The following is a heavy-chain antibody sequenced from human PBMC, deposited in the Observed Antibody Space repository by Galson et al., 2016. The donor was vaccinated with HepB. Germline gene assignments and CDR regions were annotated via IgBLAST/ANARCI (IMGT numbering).Heavy chain of an antibody. Sequence: SLRLSCAASGFTFSSYEMNWVRQAPGKGLEWVSYISSSGSTINYAYSVKGRFTISRDNAKNSLYLQMNSLRAEDTAVYYCARDRSSWRLYYYYGVDVWGQGTTVTVSS. CDR3: ARDRSSWRLYYYYGVDV. J-gene: IGHJ6*02. V-gene: IGHV3-48*03. CDR2: ISSSGSTI. D-gene: IGHD6-13*01. CDR1: GFTFSSYE.